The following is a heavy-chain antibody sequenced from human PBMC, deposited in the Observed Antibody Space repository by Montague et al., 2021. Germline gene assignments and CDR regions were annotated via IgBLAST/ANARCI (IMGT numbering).Heavy chain of an antibody. J-gene: IGHJ4*02. V-gene: IGHV6-1*01. CDR2: CCLLLERKY. D-gene: IGHD6-13*01. CDR1: GDSDGSEELT. CDR3: ARDPRYSLSWSFDY. Sequence: CAISGDSDGSEELTCRSEEHTSARHPQWLVVCCLLLERKYDYAVSVKSRMTISPDTSKNQFSLQLSSVTPEDRAVYYCARDPRYSLSWSFDYWGQGTLVTVSS.